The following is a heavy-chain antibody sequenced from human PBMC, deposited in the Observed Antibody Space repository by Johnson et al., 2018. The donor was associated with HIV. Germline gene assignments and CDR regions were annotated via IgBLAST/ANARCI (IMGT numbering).Heavy chain of an antibody. J-gene: IGHJ3*02. CDR3: ARDRGVRGAHDGFDI. D-gene: IGHD3-10*01. CDR1: GFSVSNNY. CDR2: LYSGGNT. Sequence: VHLVESGGGLVQSGGSLRLSCGASGFSVSNNYMNWVRQAPGKGLEWVSVLYSGGNTYYADSVRGRFTISRDNSKNTLYLQMSSLKVEATALYYCARDRGVRGAHDGFDIWGQGTMVTVSS. V-gene: IGHV3-66*01.